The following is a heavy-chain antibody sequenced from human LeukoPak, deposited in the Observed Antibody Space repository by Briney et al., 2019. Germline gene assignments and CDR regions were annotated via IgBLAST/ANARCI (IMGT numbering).Heavy chain of an antibody. CDR1: GFTFSSYD. V-gene: IGHV3-13*01. Sequence: QTGGSLRLSCAASGFTFSSYDMHWVRQATGKGLEWVSAIGTAGDTYYPGSVKGRFTISRENAKNSLYLQMNSLRAGDTAVYYCARDPDYYDSSGYYFPFDYWGQGTLVTVSS. D-gene: IGHD3-22*01. J-gene: IGHJ4*02. CDR3: ARDPDYYDSSGYYFPFDY. CDR2: IGTAGDT.